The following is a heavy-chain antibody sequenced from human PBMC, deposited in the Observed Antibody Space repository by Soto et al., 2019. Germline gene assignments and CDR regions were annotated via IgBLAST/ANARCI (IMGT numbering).Heavy chain of an antibody. CDR2: INHSGST. CDR3: ARGLLVIVRGGGWFDP. D-gene: IGHD3-10*01. J-gene: IGHJ5*02. Sequence: QVQLQKWGAGLLKPSETLSLTCAVYGGSFSGYYWSWIRQPPGKGLEWIGEINHSGSTNYNPSLKSRVTISVDTSKNQFSLKLSSVTAADTAVYYCARGLLVIVRGGGWFDPWGQGTLVTVSS. CDR1: GGSFSGYY. V-gene: IGHV4-34*01.